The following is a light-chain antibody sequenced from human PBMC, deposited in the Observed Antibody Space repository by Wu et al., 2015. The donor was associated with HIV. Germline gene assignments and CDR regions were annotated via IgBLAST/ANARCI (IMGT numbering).Light chain of an antibody. CDR2: GAS. CDR3: QQYGSSQA. V-gene: IGKV3-20*01. CDR1: QSIARD. Sequence: IVLTQSPATLSLSPGRRATLSCRASQSIARDLAWYQQKPGQSPRLLIYGASDRATGIPDRFSGSGSGTDFTLTISSLEPEDFAVYYCQQYGSSQAFGQGTKVEIK. J-gene: IGKJ1*01.